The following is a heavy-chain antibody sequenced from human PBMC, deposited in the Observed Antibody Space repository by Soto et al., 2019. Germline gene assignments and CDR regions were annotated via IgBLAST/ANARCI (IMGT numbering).Heavy chain of an antibody. D-gene: IGHD2-2*01. CDR2: IKGKTEGETT. CDR1: GFTFSKEW. J-gene: IGHJ4*02. CDR3: TTIPAIAPT. V-gene: IGHV3-15*05. Sequence: GGSLRLSCAVSGFTFSKEWMTWVRQAPGKGLEGVGRIKGKTEGETTDYAAPVQGRFTISRDDSKNTLYLQMNSLKTEDTAVYYCTTIPAIAPTWGQGTLVTVS.